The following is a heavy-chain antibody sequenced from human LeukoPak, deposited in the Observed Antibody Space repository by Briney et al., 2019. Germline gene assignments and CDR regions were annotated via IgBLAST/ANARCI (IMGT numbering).Heavy chain of an antibody. V-gene: IGHV1-69*13. J-gene: IGHJ4*02. CDR3: AVWFGELGYFDY. Sequence: SVKVSCKASGGAFSSYAISWVRQAPGQGLEWMGGIIPIFGTANYAQKFQGRVTITADESTSTAYMELSSLRSEDTAVYYCAVWFGELGYFDYWGQGTLVTVSS. CDR2: IIPIFGTA. CDR1: GGAFSSYA. D-gene: IGHD3-10*01.